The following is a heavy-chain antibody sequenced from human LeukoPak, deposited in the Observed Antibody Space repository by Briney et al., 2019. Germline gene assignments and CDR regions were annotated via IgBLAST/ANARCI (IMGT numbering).Heavy chain of an antibody. CDR2: INHSGST. V-gene: IGHV4-34*01. Sequence: SETLSLTCTVSGASIRSYYWSWIRQPPGKGLEWIGEINHSGSTNYNPSLKSRVTISVDTSKNQFSLKLNSVTAADTAVYYCSKGGPHTVTTYRWFDPWGQGTLVTVSS. D-gene: IGHD4-17*01. CDR1: GASIRSYY. CDR3: SKGGPHTVTTYRWFDP. J-gene: IGHJ5*02.